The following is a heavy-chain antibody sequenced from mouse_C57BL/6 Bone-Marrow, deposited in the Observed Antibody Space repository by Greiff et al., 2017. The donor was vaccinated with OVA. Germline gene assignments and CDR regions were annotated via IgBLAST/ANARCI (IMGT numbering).Heavy chain of an antibody. CDR1: GFTFSSYT. CDR3: ARHWYYGSSSYFDY. J-gene: IGHJ2*01. V-gene: IGHV5-9*01. D-gene: IGHD1-1*01. CDR2: ISGGGGNT. Sequence: EVHLVESGGGLVKPGGSLKLSCAASGFTFSSYTMSWVRQTPEKRLEWVATISGGGGNTYYPDSVKGRFTISRDNAKNTLYLQMSSLRSEDTALYYCARHWYYGSSSYFDYWGQGTTLTVSS.